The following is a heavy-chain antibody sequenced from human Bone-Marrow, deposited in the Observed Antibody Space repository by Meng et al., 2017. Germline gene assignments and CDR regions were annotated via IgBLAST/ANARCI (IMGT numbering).Heavy chain of an antibody. V-gene: IGHV4-34*01. CDR1: GGSFSGYY. Sequence: QGQLQQWGAGLLKPSESLSLSCAVYGGSFSGYYWSWIRQPPGKGLEWIGEINHSGSTNYNPSLKSRVTISVDTSKNQFSLKLSSVTAADTAVYYCARAVHVVVAATVYFDYWGQGTLVTVSS. D-gene: IGHD2-15*01. J-gene: IGHJ4*02. CDR2: INHSGST. CDR3: ARAVHVVVAATVYFDY.